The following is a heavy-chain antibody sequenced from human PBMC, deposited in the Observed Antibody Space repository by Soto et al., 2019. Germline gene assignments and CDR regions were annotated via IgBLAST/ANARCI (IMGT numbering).Heavy chain of an antibody. CDR1: GFTFNSYA. D-gene: IGHD2-21*01. CDR3: AREAYCGGDCFYFDY. CDR2: ISSSGGSI. V-gene: IGHV3-48*04. Sequence: GGSLRLSCTGSGFTFNSYAMNWVRQAPGKGLEWVSYISSSGGSIYYADSVKGRFTISRDNAKNSLYLQMNSLRAEDTAVYYCAREAYCGGDCFYFDYWGQGTLVTVSS. J-gene: IGHJ4*02.